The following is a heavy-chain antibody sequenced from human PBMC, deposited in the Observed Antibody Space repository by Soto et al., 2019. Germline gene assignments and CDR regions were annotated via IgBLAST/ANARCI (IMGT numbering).Heavy chain of an antibody. CDR3: ARAIAVAGTGAFDI. CDR1: GVNFSSHS. CDR2: ISSTSSYT. V-gene: IGHV3-21*01. D-gene: IGHD6-13*01. Sequence: VQLVESGGGLVKPGGSLRLSCEGSGVNFSSHSMNWVRQAPGKGLEWVSTISSTSSYTWYADSVKGRFTISRDNGKKALYLQINTVRVEDTAVHYCARAIAVAGTGAFDIWGQGTMVTVSS. J-gene: IGHJ3*02.